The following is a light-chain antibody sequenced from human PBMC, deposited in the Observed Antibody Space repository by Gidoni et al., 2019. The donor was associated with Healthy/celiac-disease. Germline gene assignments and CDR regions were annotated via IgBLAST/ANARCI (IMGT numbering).Light chain of an antibody. V-gene: IGLV1-47*02. CDR2: SNN. CDR1: SSNIGSNY. J-gene: IGLJ1*01. Sequence: QSVLTQPPSASGTPAQRVTIPCSGSSSNIGSNYVYWYQQLPGTAPKLLIYSNNQRPSGVPDRFSGSKSGTSASLAISGLRSEDEADYYCAAWDDSLSALYVFGTGTKVTVL. CDR3: AAWDDSLSALYV.